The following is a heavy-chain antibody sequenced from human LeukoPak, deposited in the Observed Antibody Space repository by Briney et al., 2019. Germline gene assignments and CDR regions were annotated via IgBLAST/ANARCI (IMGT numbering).Heavy chain of an antibody. CDR3: AKDRESMVRDGAFDI. J-gene: IGHJ3*02. Sequence: PGGSLRLSCAASGFTFNSHEMHWVRQAPGKGLEWVSYITSSGGITYYADSVKGRFTVSRDNAKNSLYLQMNSLRAEDTAVYYCAKDRESMVRDGAFDIWGQGTMVSVSS. CDR1: GFTFNSHE. D-gene: IGHD3-10*02. CDR2: ITSSGGIT. V-gene: IGHV3-48*03.